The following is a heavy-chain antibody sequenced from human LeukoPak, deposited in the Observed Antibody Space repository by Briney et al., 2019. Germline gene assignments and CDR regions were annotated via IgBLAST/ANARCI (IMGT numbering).Heavy chain of an antibody. V-gene: IGHV4-39*07. J-gene: IGHJ4*02. CDR2: VFYSGTT. CDR3: ARGRDGYNFLNRGEYYYFDY. CDR1: SGSISSKKYY. Sequence: SETLSLTCNVSSGSISSKKYYWGCIRQPPGKALEWVGSVFYSGTTYYNPSLKSRVIISLDTPKNQFSLNLSSVTAADTAVYYCARGRDGYNFLNRGEYYYFDYWGQGTLVTVSS. D-gene: IGHD5-24*01.